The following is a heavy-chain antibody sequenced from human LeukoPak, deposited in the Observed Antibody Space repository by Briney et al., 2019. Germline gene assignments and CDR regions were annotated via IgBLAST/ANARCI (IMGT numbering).Heavy chain of an antibody. CDR2: INWNGGST. Sequence: GGSLRLSCAASGFTFADYGMSWVRQAPGKGLEWVSGINWNGGSTGYADSVKGRFTISRDNAKNSLYLQMNSLRAEDTALYYCAKSGRNYYYYYMDVWGKGTTVTVSS. CDR3: AKSGRNYYYYYMDV. D-gene: IGHD2-15*01. CDR1: GFTFADYG. J-gene: IGHJ6*03. V-gene: IGHV3-20*04.